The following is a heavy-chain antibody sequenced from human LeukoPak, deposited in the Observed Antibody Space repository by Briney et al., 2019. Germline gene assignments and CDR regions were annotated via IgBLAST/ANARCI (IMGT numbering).Heavy chain of an antibody. CDR3: ARLDNGRGAFDY. Sequence: SETLSLTCTAPGASVSSYFCSWIRQPPGKGLEWIGYMYYSGITNYTPSLKSRVTISIDTSKNPFSLQLSSVTAADTAVYYCARLDNGRGAFDYWGQGTLVTVSS. V-gene: IGHV4-59*02. J-gene: IGHJ4*02. CDR2: MYYSGIT. CDR1: GASVSSYF. D-gene: IGHD1-26*01.